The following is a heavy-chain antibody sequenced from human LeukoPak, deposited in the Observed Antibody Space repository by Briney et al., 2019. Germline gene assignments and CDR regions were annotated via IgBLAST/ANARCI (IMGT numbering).Heavy chain of an antibody. J-gene: IGHJ6*03. V-gene: IGHV3-43D*04. D-gene: IGHD6-13*01. CDR1: GFTFDDYA. CDR3: AKDAAAGNYYYYYYYMDV. CDR2: ISWDGGST. Sequence: PGGSLRLSCAASGFTFDDYAMHWVRQAPGKGLEWVSLISWDGGSTYYADSVKGRFTISRDNSKNSLHLQMNSLRAEDTALYYCAKDAAAGNYYYYYYYMDVWGKGTTVTVSS.